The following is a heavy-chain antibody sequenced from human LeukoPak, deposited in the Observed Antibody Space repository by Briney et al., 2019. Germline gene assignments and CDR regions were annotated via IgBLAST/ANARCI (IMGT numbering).Heavy chain of an antibody. D-gene: IGHD2-8*01. Sequence: PGGPLTLSCAASGFTFSSYCMSWVRQAPGKGLEWVANIKQDGSEKYYLDSVKGRSTISRDNAKNSLYLQMNSLRAEYTAVYYCARDRPIMLYYFDYWGQGTLVTVSS. V-gene: IGHV3-7*01. CDR1: GFTFSSYC. J-gene: IGHJ4*02. CDR3: ARDRPIMLYYFDY. CDR2: IKQDGSEK.